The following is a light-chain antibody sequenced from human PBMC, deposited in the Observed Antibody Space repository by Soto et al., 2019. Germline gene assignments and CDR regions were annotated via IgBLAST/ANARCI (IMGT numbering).Light chain of an antibody. CDR3: SSYGGASAPVL. V-gene: IGLV2-14*03. CDR1: SSDVGAYNY. Sequence: QAVLTQPASVSGSPGQSITISCTGTSSDVGAYNYVSWYQHHPGKVPKLMIYDVSHRPSGVSNRFSGSKSGNSASLTISGLQADDEADYYCSSYGGASAPVLFGGGTKVTVL. CDR2: DVS. J-gene: IGLJ3*02.